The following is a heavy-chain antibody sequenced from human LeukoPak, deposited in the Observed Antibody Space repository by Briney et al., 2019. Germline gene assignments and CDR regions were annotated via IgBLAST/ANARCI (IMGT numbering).Heavy chain of an antibody. CDR1: GFTFSNFG. J-gene: IGHJ5*02. CDR2: IWYDGSNK. Sequence: PGGSLRLSCVASGFTFSNFGMHWVRQAPGKVLEWVAVIWYDGSNKYYADSVKGRFAISRDDSKNTLYLQMNSLRVEDTAVYYCARDRSVLWFDHWGQGTLVTVSS. V-gene: IGHV3-33*01. CDR3: ARDRSVLWFDH. D-gene: IGHD3-10*02.